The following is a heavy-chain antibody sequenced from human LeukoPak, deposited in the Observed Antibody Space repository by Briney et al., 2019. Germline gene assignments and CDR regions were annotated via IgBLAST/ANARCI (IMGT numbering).Heavy chain of an antibody. V-gene: IGHV1-8*01. CDR2: MNSNSGRT. Sequence: ASVKVSCKASGYTLTSYDINWVRQATGQGLEWMGWMNSNSGRTGYAQNFQGRITITRNTPISTAYMELSSLRSEDTAVYYCTRETSSRYFDYWGQGTLVTVSS. J-gene: IGHJ4*02. CDR1: GYTLTSYD. CDR3: TRETSSRYFDY.